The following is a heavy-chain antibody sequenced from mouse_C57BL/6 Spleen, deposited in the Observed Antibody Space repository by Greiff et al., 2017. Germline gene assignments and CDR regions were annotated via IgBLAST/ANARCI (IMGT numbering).Heavy chain of an antibody. CDR2: ISYDGSN. CDR3: ARDRGSTVVGGDWYFDV. V-gene: IGHV3-6*01. J-gene: IGHJ1*03. CDR1: GYSITSGYY. D-gene: IGHD1-1*01. Sequence: EVQLQQSGPGLVKPSQSLSLTCSVTGYSITSGYYWNWIRQFPGNKLEWMGYISYDGSNNYNPSLKNRISITRDTSKNQFFLKLNSVTTEDTATYYCARDRGSTVVGGDWYFDVWGTGTTVTVSS.